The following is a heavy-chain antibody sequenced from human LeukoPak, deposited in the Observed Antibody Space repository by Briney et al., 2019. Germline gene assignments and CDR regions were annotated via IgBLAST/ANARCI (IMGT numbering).Heavy chain of an antibody. V-gene: IGHV3-30*18. Sequence: PGGSLRLSCAASGFTFSSYGMHWVRQAPGKGLEWGAVISYDGSNKYYADSVKGRFTISRDNSKNTLYLQMNSLRAEDTAVYYCAKGKLYYYDSSGHDYWGQGTLVTVSS. CDR2: ISYDGSNK. J-gene: IGHJ4*02. D-gene: IGHD3-22*01. CDR3: AKGKLYYYDSSGHDY. CDR1: GFTFSSYG.